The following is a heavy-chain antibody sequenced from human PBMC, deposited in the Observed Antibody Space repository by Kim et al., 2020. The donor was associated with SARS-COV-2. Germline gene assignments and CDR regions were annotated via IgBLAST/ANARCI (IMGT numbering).Heavy chain of an antibody. CDR3: AFVTMVRGAPGAFDI. Sequence: SETLSHTCTVSGGSISSGDYYWSWIRQPPGKGLEWIGYIYYSGSTYYNPSLKSRVTISVDTSKNQFSLKLSSVTAADTAVYYCAFVTMVRGAPGAFDIWGQGTMVTVSS. V-gene: IGHV4-30-4*01. J-gene: IGHJ3*02. CDR2: IYYSGST. CDR1: GGSISSGDYY. D-gene: IGHD3-10*01.